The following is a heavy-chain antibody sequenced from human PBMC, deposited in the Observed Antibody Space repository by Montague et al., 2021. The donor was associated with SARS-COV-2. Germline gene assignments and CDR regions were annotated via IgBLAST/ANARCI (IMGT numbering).Heavy chain of an antibody. CDR3: ARGDGLGPYTGYAFDI. J-gene: IGHJ3*02. D-gene: IGHD3-16*01. CDR2: ILFKKKKFD. V-gene: IGHV6-1*01. CDR1: GDSVVELRRR. Sequence: CAISGDSVVELRRRSEEHTSEPQSQLQLVCRILFKKKKFDHYEVSMKGXRSIKADTSKNQFSLQLDSVTPEDTAVYYCARGDGLGPYTGYAFDIWGQGTLVTVAS.